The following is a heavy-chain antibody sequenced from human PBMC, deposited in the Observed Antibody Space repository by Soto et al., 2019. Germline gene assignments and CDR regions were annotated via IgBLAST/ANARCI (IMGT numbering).Heavy chain of an antibody. CDR1: GFTFSSYG. D-gene: IGHD3-3*01. J-gene: IGHJ4*02. CDR3: AKDSRYDFWSGYYPAYVDY. CDR2: ISYDGSNK. V-gene: IGHV3-30*18. Sequence: GGSLRLSCAASGFTFSSYGMHWVRQAPGKGLEWVAVISYDGSNKYYADSVKGRFTISRDNSKNTLYLQMNSLRAEDTAVYYCAKDSRYDFWSGYYPAYVDYWGQGTLVTVSS.